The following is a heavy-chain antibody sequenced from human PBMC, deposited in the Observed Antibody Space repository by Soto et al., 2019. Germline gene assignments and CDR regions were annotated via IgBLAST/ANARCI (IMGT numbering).Heavy chain of an antibody. J-gene: IGHJ2*01. CDR3: ARGSKTRIGWFDL. Sequence: QVQLVESGGGLVKPGGPLRLSCEASGFIFSDYYMTWIRQAPGQGLAWVSHISGGASAIYQAASVKGRFTISRDNTKNSLYLQMNSLRDEDTAVYHCARGSKTRIGWFDLWGRGTLVTVSS. CDR2: ISGGASAI. V-gene: IGHV3-11*01. D-gene: IGHD2-15*01. CDR1: GFIFSDYY.